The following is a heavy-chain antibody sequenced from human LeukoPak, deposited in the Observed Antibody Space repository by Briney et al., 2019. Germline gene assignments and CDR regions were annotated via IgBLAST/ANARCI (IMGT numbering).Heavy chain of an antibody. D-gene: IGHD3-10*01. CDR3: ASPAHGSGSYFPFDY. CDR2: ISSGSSTI. Sequence: GGSLRLSCAASGFTFSSCSMNWVRQAPGKGLEWVSYISSGSSTIYYADSVKGQFTISRDNAKNSLYLQINSLRDEDTAVYYCASPAHGSGSYFPFDYWGQGTLVTVSS. CDR1: GFTFSSCS. J-gene: IGHJ4*02. V-gene: IGHV3-48*02.